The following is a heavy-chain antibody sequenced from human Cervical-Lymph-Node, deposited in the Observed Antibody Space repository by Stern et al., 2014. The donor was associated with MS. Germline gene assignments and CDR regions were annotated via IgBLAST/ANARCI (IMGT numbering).Heavy chain of an antibody. J-gene: IGHJ3*02. CDR1: GYIFTGYY. CDR3: ARGLMGHDAVDM. V-gene: IGHV1-2*06. CDR2: INENNGGT. D-gene: IGHD2-21*01. Sequence: QVQLVQSGAEVMKPGASVKVSCKASGYIFTGYYMHWVRQAPGQGLEWMGRINENNGGTDYAQKDQGRVTITRDTSISTVYMEVSRLRSDDTAVYYCARGLMGHDAVDMWGQGTMVTVSS.